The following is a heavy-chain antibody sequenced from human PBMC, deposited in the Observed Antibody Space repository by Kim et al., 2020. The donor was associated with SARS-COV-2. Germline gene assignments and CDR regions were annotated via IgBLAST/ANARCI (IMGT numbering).Heavy chain of an antibody. CDR1: GFTFRSYS. J-gene: IGHJ3*02. V-gene: IGHV3-21*01. CDR2: ISSSSSYI. D-gene: IGHD3-10*01. CDR3: AREEGITMVRGVTLDALDI. Sequence: GGSLRLSCAASGFTFRSYSMNWVRHAPGKGLEWVSSISSSSSYIYYAASVKGRFAISRDNAKNSQYLQMNRLRAEDAAVYYCAREEGITMVRGVTLDALDIWGQVTMVTVSS.